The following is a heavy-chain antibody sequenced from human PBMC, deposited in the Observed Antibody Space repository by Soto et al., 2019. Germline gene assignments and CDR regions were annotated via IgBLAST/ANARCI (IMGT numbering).Heavy chain of an antibody. V-gene: IGHV1-8*01. CDR1: GYTFTSYD. Sequence: QVPLVQSGAEVKKPGASVKVSCKASGYTFTSYDINWVRQATGQGLEWMGWMNPNSGNTGYAQKFQGRVTMTRNTSISTAYMELSSLRSEDTAVYYCARRGGGLYTYYYYYYMDVWGKGTTVTVSS. CDR3: ARRGGGLYTYYYYYYMDV. CDR2: MNPNSGNT. J-gene: IGHJ6*03. D-gene: IGHD2-8*01.